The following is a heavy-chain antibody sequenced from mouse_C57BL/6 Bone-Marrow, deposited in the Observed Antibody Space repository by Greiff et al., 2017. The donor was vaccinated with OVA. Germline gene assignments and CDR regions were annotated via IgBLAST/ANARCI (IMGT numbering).Heavy chain of an antibody. D-gene: IGHD2-4*01. CDR2: INSDGGST. CDR1: EYEFPSHD. V-gene: IGHV5-2*01. CDR3: ARHIYYDYLDYAMDY. Sequence: DVQLVESGGGLVQPGESLKLSCESNEYEFPSHDMSWVRKTPEKRLELVAAINSDGGSTYYPDTMERRFIISRDNTKKTLYLQMSSLRSEDTALYYCARHIYYDYLDYAMDYWGQGTSVTVSS. J-gene: IGHJ4*01.